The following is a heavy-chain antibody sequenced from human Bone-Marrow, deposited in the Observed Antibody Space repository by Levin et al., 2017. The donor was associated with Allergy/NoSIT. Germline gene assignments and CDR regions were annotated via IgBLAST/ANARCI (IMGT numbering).Heavy chain of an antibody. D-gene: IGHD5-18*01. Sequence: GESLKISCKVFGYTLNELSMHWVRQAPGKGLEWMGGFDPEDGETIYGQKFQGRVTMTEDTSTDTAYMELSSLRSEDSAVYYCTTLGFNYVEFDYWGQGTLVAVSS. J-gene: IGHJ4*02. CDR1: GYTLNELS. V-gene: IGHV1-24*01. CDR2: FDPEDGET. CDR3: TTLGFNYVEFDY.